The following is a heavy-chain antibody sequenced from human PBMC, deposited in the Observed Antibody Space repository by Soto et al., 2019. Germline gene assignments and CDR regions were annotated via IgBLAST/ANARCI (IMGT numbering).Heavy chain of an antibody. D-gene: IGHD2-2*01. V-gene: IGHV3-9*01. CDR1: GFTFDDYA. J-gene: IGHJ4*02. CDR3: AKDIPRYCSRTSCLFDY. CDR2: ISWNSGSI. Sequence: EVQLVESGGGLVQPGRSLRLSCAASGFTFDDYAMHWVRQAPGKGLEWVSGISWNSGSIGYEDSVKGRFTMSRDNAKNSLDQQMNRLRAEDTALYYCAKDIPRYCSRTSCLFDYWGQGTLVTVSS.